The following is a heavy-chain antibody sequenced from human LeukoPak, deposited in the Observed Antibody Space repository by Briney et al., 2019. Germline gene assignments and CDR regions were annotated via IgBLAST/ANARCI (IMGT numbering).Heavy chain of an antibody. J-gene: IGHJ4*02. V-gene: IGHV3-21*01. Sequence: GGSLRLSCAASGFTFSSYSMNWVRQAPGKGLEWVSSISSSSSYIYYADSVKGRFTISRDNAKNSLYLQMNSLRAEDTAVYYCARWQLAYCGGDCYSSDYWGQGTLVTVSS. CDR2: ISSSSSYI. CDR3: ARWQLAYCGGDCYSSDY. D-gene: IGHD2-21*02. CDR1: GFTFSSYS.